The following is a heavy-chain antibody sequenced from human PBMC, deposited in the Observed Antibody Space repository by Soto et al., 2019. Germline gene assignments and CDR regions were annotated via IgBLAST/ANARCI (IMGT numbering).Heavy chain of an antibody. J-gene: IGHJ4*02. CDR1: GFTFSDYY. CDR3: ARDMGVFWSGYPEGGFDY. D-gene: IGHD3-3*01. V-gene: IGHV3-11*04. CDR2: ISSSGSTI. Sequence: PGGSLRLSCAASGFTFSDYYMSWIRQAPGKGLEWVSYISSSGSTIYYADSVKGRFIISRDNAKTSLYLQMNSLRAEDTAVYYCARDMGVFWSGYPEGGFDYWGQGTPVTVSS.